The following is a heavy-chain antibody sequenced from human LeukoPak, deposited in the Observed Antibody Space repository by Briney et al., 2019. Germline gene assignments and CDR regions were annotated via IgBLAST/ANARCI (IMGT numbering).Heavy chain of an antibody. CDR2: MNPNSGNT. Sequence: ASVKVSCKASGYTFTSYDINWVRQATGQGLEWMGWMNPNSGNTGYAQKFQGRVTMTRNTSISTAYMELSSLRSEDTAVYFRAELPPGAKGGRPFHLFDPWGQGTLVTVSS. CDR3: AELPPGAKGGRPFHLFDP. J-gene: IGHJ5*02. V-gene: IGHV1-8*01. CDR1: GYTFTSYD. D-gene: IGHD3-16*01.